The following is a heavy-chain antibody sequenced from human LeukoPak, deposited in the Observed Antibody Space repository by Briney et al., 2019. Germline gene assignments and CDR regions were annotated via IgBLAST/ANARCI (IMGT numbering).Heavy chain of an antibody. D-gene: IGHD3-22*01. V-gene: IGHV4-39*07. CDR3: ARDSGGYSGVDY. J-gene: IGHJ4*02. CDR1: GGPISSSSYY. CDR2: IYYSGST. Sequence: PSETLSLTCTVSGGPISSSSYYWGWIRQPPGKGLEWIGSIYYSGSTYYNPSLKSRVTISVDTSKNQFSLKLSSVTAADTAVYYCARDSGGYSGVDYWGQGTLVTVSS.